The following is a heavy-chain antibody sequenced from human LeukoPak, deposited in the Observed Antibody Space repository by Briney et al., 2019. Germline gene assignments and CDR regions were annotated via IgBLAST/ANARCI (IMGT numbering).Heavy chain of an antibody. J-gene: IGHJ4*02. CDR3: APNYGDYFMKPWIDY. CDR2: IIPIFGTA. V-gene: IGHV1-69*13. D-gene: IGHD4-17*01. Sequence: SVKVSCKASGGTFSSYAISWVRQAPGQGLEWMGGIIPIFGTANYAQKFQGRVTITADESTSTAYMELSSLRSEDTAVYYCAPNYGDYFMKPWIDYWGQGTLVTVSS. CDR1: GGTFSSYA.